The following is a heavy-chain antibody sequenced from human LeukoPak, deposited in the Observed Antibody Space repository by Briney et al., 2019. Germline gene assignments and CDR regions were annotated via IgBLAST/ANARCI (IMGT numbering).Heavy chain of an antibody. Sequence: HPGGSLRLSCAASGFTFSSYAMSWVRQAPGKGLEWVSAISGSGGSTYYADSVKGRFTISRDNSKNTLYLQMNSLRAEDTAVYYCAKDPHYDILTGYSAGVLYYFDYWGQGTLVTVSS. J-gene: IGHJ4*02. CDR1: GFTFSSYA. D-gene: IGHD3-9*01. CDR2: ISGSGGST. CDR3: AKDPHYDILTGYSAGVLYYFDY. V-gene: IGHV3-23*01.